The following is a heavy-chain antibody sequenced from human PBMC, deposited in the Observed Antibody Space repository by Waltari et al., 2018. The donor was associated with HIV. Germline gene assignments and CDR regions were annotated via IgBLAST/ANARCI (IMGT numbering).Heavy chain of an antibody. CDR3: AKTYYGPTSYYNVGALDV. CDR2: ISPFSGGT. J-gene: IGHJ3*01. Sequence: QVPLAQSGTQVKRRADAVEVSCTGSGYSFTSSSLPWARQAPGQGLQWVGVISPFSGGTNYAQKVRGRVTLTRDTSIDTSFMELTGLGSDDTAVYYCAKTYYGPTSYYNVGALDVWGQGTMV. V-gene: IGHV1-2*02. CDR1: GYSFTSSS. D-gene: IGHD3-10*01.